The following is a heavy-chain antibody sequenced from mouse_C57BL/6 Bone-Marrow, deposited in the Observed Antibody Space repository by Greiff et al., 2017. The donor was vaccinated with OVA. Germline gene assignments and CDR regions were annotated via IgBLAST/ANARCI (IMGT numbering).Heavy chain of an antibody. CDR1: GYTFTDYY. Sequence: VQVQEYGAELAKPGASVKISCKASGYTFTDYYINWVKQRPGQGLEWIGWIFPGSGSTYYNEKFKGKATLTVDKSSSTAYMLLSSLTSEDSAVYFCARWRDEDYWGQGTTLTVSS. J-gene: IGHJ2*01. V-gene: IGHV1-75*01. CDR3: ARWRDEDY. CDR2: IFPGSGST.